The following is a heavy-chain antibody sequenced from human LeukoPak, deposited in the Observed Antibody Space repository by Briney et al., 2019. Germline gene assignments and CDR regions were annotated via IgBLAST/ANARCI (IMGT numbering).Heavy chain of an antibody. J-gene: IGHJ4*02. CDR3: AKDRTIFGVVIIGENDY. CDR2: ISGSGGST. D-gene: IGHD3-3*01. CDR1: GFTFSSYA. V-gene: IGHV3-23*01. Sequence: GGSLRLSCAASGFTFSSYAMSWVRQAPGKGLEWVSAISGSGGSTYYAGSVKGRFTISRDNSKNTLYLQMNSLRAEDTAVYYCAKDRTIFGVVIIGENDYWGQGTLVTVSS.